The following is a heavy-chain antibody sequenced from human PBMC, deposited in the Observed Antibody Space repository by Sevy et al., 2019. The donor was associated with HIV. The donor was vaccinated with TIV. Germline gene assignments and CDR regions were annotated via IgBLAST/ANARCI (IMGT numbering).Heavy chain of an antibody. D-gene: IGHD6-19*01. CDR3: AEDSPPGSGWFPLFDY. CDR2: ISYDGSNK. V-gene: IGHV3-30*18. J-gene: IGHJ4*02. CDR1: GFTFSSYG. Sequence: GGSLRLSCAASGFTFSSYGMHWVRQAPGKGLEWVAVISYDGSNKYYADSVKGRFTISRDNSKNTLYLQMNSLRAEDTAVYYCAEDSPPGSGWFPLFDYWGQGTLVTVSS.